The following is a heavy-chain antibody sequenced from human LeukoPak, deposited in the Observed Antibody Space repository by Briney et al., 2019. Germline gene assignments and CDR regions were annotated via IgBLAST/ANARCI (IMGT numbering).Heavy chain of an antibody. J-gene: IGHJ4*02. CDR3: ARTLEGWPQFGYFDY. CDR2: IYYSGST. D-gene: IGHD3-16*01. CDR1: GASISNYY. V-gene: IGHV4-59*01. Sequence: SETLSLTCTVSGASISNYYWTWIRQPPGKGLEWIGYIYYSGSTNYNPSLKSRVTISVDTSKNQFSLKLSSVTAADTAVYYCARTLEGWPQFGYFDYWGQGTLVTVSS.